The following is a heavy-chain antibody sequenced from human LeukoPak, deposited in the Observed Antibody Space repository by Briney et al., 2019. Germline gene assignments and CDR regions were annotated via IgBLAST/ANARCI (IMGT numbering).Heavy chain of an antibody. CDR2: ISGSSSYI. Sequence: GGSLRLSCAASGFTFSSYSMNWVRQAPGKGLEWVSSISGSSSYIYYADSVKGRFTISRDNAKNSLYLQMNSLRAEDTAVYYCARDILAEYGMDVWGQGTRSPSP. CDR1: GFTFSSYS. V-gene: IGHV3-21*01. J-gene: IGHJ6*02. D-gene: IGHD3-9*01. CDR3: ARDILAEYGMDV.